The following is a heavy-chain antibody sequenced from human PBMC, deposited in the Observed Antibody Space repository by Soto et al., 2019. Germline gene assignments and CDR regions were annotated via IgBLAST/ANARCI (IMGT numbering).Heavy chain of an antibody. CDR1: GLTFSNAW. J-gene: IGHJ6*02. V-gene: IGHV3-15*01. D-gene: IGHD1-26*01. CDR2: IKSKTDGGTT. Sequence: EVQLVESGGGLVKPGGSLRLSCAASGLTFSNAWMTWVRQAPGKGLEWVGLIKSKTDGGTTDYAAPVKGRFTISRDDSKNRMYLQMNRLKTEDRAVYYCTTGGLPARYLDDTDVWGQGTTVNVSS. CDR3: TTGGLPARYLDDTDV.